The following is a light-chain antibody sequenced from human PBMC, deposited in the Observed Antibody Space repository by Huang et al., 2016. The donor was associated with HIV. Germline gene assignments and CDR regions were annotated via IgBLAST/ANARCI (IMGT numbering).Light chain of an antibody. V-gene: IGKV1-39*01. J-gene: IGKJ1*01. CDR1: QYITKA. CDR3: QQSFSVPRT. Sequence: DIQMTQSPPSLSASVGDRVTFTCRADQYITKALNCYQQKPGKASKLLIYTVSTLESGVPSRFSGSGSGSRFTLNIGNLQPEDFATYYCQQSFSVPRTFG. CDR2: TVS.